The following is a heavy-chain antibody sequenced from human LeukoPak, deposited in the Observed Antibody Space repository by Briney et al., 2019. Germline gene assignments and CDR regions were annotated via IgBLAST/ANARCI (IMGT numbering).Heavy chain of an antibody. D-gene: IGHD3-9*01. CDR2: INLNSGDT. J-gene: IGHJ5*02. CDR1: GYTFTDYY. V-gene: IGHV1-2*02. CDR3: ARSYFDVLTNYYMWLAP. Sequence: ASVKVSCKASGYTFTDYYIHWVRQAPGQGLEWMGGINLNSGDTYYAQNFQDRVTMTGDTSISTAYLELSSLRSDDTAVFYCARSYFDVLTNYYMWLAPWGQGTLVTVSS.